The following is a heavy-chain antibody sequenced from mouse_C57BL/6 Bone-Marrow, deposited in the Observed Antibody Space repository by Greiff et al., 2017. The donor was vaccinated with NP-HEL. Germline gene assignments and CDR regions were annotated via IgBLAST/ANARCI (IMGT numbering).Heavy chain of an antibody. V-gene: IGHV1-26*01. CDR2: LNPNNGGT. J-gene: IGHJ2*01. CDR1: GYTFTDYY. Sequence: EVQLQQSGPELVKPGASVKISCKASGYTFTDYYMNWVKQSHGKSLEWIGDLNPNNGGTSFNQKFKGQATLTVDKSSSTAYLEIRSLTAKDSAVYYWARYDMDSNYVDYWGQGTTLTVSS. CDR3: ARYDMDSNYVDY. D-gene: IGHD2-5*01.